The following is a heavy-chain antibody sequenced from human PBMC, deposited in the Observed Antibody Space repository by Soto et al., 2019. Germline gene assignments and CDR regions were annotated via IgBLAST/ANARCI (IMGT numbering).Heavy chain of an antibody. D-gene: IGHD3-3*01. CDR2: IFSNDEK. J-gene: IGHJ5*02. V-gene: IGHV2-26*01. Sequence: QVTLKESGPVLVNPTETLTLTCTVSGFSLSNARMGVSWIRQPPGKALEWLAHIFSNDEKSYSTSLKSRLTISKDTSKSQVVLTMTNMDPVDTATYYCARIIGGRFDFGVVYNWFDPWGQGTLVTVSS. CDR1: GFSLSNARMG. CDR3: ARIIGGRFDFGVVYNWFDP.